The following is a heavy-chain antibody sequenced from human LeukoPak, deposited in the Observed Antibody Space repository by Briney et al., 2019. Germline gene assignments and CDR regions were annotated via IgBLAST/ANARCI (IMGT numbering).Heavy chain of an antibody. V-gene: IGHV1-2*02. Sequence: ASVKVSCKASGYTFTGYYIHWVRQAPGQGLEWIGWINPNSGGTNYAQKFQGRVTMTRDTSISTAYMELSRLRSDDTAVYYCARDVGKDSGYDWMSVVYWGQGTLVTVSS. CDR3: ARDVGKDSGYDWMSVVY. CDR1: GYTFTGYY. CDR2: INPNSGGT. D-gene: IGHD5-12*01. J-gene: IGHJ4*02.